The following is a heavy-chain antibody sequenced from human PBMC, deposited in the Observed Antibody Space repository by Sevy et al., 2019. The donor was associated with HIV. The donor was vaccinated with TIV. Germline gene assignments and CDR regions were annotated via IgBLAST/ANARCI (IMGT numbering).Heavy chain of an antibody. J-gene: IGHJ5*02. CDR3: ARVPTIFTEVNWFDP. CDR1: GYTFTAYY. D-gene: IGHD3-3*01. Sequence: ASVKVSCKASGYTFTAYYIHWVRQAPGQGLECMGWINPNSGDTNYAQNFQGRFTMTSDTSISTVYMDLNRLRSDDTAVYYCARVPTIFTEVNWFDPWGQGTLVTVSS. V-gene: IGHV1-2*02. CDR2: INPNSGDT.